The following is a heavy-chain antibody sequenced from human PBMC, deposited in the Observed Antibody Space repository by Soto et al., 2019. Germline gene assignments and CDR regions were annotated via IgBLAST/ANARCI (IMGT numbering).Heavy chain of an antibody. D-gene: IGHD2-15*01. CDR3: ARAVATNIYDAYFDY. Sequence: GSLRLSCAASGFTFSSYDMHWVRQATGKGLEWVSAIVTAGDTYYPGSVKGRFTISRENAKNSLYLQMNSLRAEGTAVYYCARAVATNIYDAYFDYWGQGTLVTVSS. CDR2: IVTAGDT. V-gene: IGHV3-13*01. J-gene: IGHJ4*02. CDR1: GFTFSSYD.